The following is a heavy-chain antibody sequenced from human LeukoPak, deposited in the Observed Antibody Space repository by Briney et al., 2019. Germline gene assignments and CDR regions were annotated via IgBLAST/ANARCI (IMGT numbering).Heavy chain of an antibody. J-gene: IGHJ4*02. Sequence: PGGSLRLSCAASGFTFDDYAMHWVRQAPGKGLEWVSLISWDGGSTYYADSVKGRFTISRDNSKNSLYLQMNSLRAEDTALYYCAKDTGILRYFDWSYFDYWGQGTLVTVSS. CDR3: AKDTGILRYFDWSYFDY. D-gene: IGHD3-9*01. V-gene: IGHV3-43D*03. CDR1: GFTFDDYA. CDR2: ISWDGGST.